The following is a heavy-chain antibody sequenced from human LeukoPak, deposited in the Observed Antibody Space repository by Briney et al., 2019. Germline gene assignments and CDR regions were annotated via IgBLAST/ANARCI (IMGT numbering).Heavy chain of an antibody. CDR1: GYTFTSYY. Sequence: ASVKVSCKASGYTFTSYYMHWVRQAPGQGLEWMGIINPSGGSTSYAQKFQGRGTMTRDTSTSTVYMELSSLRSEDTAVYYCARGPSMVRGVISSNFDYWGQGTLVTVSS. V-gene: IGHV1-46*01. J-gene: IGHJ4*02. D-gene: IGHD3-10*01. CDR3: ARGPSMVRGVISSNFDY. CDR2: INPSGGST.